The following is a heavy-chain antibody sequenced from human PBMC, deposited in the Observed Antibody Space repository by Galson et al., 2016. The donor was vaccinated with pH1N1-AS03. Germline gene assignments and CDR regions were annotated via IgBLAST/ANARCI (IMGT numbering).Heavy chain of an antibody. J-gene: IGHJ3*01. V-gene: IGHV1-24*01. CDR2: FDPDNTET. CDR3: VTTAYAFGLGSVDAFDV. CDR1: GNTLTELS. D-gene: IGHD3-16*01. Sequence: SVKVSCKVSGNTLTELSIQWVRQAPGGGLDWMGGFDPDNTETVYAQKFQGRVTMTEDTSTDTAYMELSSLRSGDTAKYYCVTTAYAFGLGSVDAFDVWGQGTMVTVSS.